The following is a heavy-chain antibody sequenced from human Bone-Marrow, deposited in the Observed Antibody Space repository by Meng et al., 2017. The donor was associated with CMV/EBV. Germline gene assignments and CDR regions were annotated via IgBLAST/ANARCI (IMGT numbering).Heavy chain of an antibody. CDR1: GYTFTSYD. V-gene: IGHV1-8*01. Sequence: ASVKVSCKASGYTFTSYDINWVRQATGQGLEWMGWMNPNSGNTGYAQKFQGRVTMTRDTSTSTVYMELSSLRSEDTAVYYCARDPYSTDDAFDIWGQGTMVTVSS. CDR2: MNPNSGNT. CDR3: ARDPYSTDDAFDI. D-gene: IGHD6-13*01. J-gene: IGHJ3*02.